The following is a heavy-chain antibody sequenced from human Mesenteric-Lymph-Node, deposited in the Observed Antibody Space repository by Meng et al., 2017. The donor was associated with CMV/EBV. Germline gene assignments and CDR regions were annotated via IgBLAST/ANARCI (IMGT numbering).Heavy chain of an antibody. CDR3: ASPVRIASRPFYYGLDV. D-gene: IGHD6-6*01. V-gene: IGHV3-30-3*01. CDR1: GFTFSSYA. J-gene: IGHJ6*02. Sequence: GESLKISCAASGFTFSSYAMHWVRQAPGKGLEWVAVISYDGSNKYYADSVKGRFTISRDNSKNTLYLQMNSLRAEDTAVYYCASPVRIASRPFYYGLDVWGQGTTVTVSS. CDR2: ISYDGSNK.